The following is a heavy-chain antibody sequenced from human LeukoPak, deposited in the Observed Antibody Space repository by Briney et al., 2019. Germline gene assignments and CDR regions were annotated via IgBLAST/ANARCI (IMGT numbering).Heavy chain of an antibody. D-gene: IGHD3-10*01. CDR2: INPNSGGT. CDR1: GYTFTGYY. CDR3: ARVDGSGSYDFPFDP. Sequence: ASVKVSCKASGYTFTGYYMHWVRQAPGQGLEWMGWINPNSGGTNYARKFQGRVTMTRDTSISTAYMELSRLRSDDTAVYYCARVDGSGSYDFPFDPWGQGTLVTVSS. J-gene: IGHJ5*02. V-gene: IGHV1-2*02.